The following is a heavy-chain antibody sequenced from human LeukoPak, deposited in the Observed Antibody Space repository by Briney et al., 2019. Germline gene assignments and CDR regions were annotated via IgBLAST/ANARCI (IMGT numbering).Heavy chain of an antibody. CDR1: GYTFTGYY. CDR3: ARSVPAAEDYYYYTMDA. D-gene: IGHD2-2*01. V-gene: IGHV1-2*02. CDR2: INPNSGGT. J-gene: IGHJ6*03. Sequence: GASVKVSCKASGYTFTGYYMHWVRQAPGQGLEWMGWINPNSGGTNYAQKFQGRVTMTRDTSISTAYMELSRLRSDDTAVYYCARSVPAAEDYYYYTMDAGAKGPRSPSP.